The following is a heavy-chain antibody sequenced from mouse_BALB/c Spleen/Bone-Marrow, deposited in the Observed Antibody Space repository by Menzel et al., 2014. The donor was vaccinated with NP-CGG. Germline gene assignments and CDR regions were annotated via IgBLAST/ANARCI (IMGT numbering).Heavy chain of an antibody. CDR3: AGFGITKEEGYYYAMDY. J-gene: IGHJ4*01. D-gene: IGHD2-4*01. Sequence: VQLQQSGAELVKPGASVKLSCTASGFNIKDTYMHWVKQRPEQGLEWIGRIDPANGNTKYDPKFQGKAPITADTSSNTAYLQLSSLTSKDTAVYYCAGFGITKEEGYYYAMDYWGQGTSVTVSS. CDR1: GFNIKDTY. CDR2: IDPANGNT. V-gene: IGHV14-3*02.